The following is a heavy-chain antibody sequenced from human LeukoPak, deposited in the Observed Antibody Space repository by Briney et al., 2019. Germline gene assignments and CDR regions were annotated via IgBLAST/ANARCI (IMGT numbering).Heavy chain of an antibody. J-gene: IGHJ2*01. CDR3: AREYDCGSPNGYFDL. V-gene: IGHV4-59*01. CDR2: IYYSGST. Sequence: SGTLSLTCTVSGGSISSYYWSWIRQPPGKGLEWIGYIYYSGSTNYNPSLKSRVTISVDTSKNQFSLKLSSVTAADTAVYYCAREYDCGSPNGYFDLWGRGTLVTVSS. CDR1: GGSISSYY. D-gene: IGHD4-17*01.